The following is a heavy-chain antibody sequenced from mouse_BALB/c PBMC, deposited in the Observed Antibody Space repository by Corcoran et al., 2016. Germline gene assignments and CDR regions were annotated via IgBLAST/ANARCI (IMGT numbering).Heavy chain of an antibody. CDR1: GYSFTGYT. Sequence: EVQLQQSGPELVKPGASMKISCKASGYSFTGYTMNWVKQSHGKNLEWIGLINPYKGGTSYNQKFKGKATLTVDKSSSTAYMELLSLTSEDSAFYYWARDYYGSSYVFAYWGQWTLVTVSA. D-gene: IGHD1-1*01. V-gene: IGHV1-18*01. J-gene: IGHJ3*01. CDR2: INPYKGGT. CDR3: ARDYYGSSYVFAY.